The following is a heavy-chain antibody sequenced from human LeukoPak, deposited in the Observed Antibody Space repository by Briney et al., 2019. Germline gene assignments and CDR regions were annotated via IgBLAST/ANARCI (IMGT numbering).Heavy chain of an antibody. Sequence: SETLSLTCTVSGGSISSGGYYWSWIRQPPGKGLEWIGCIYHSGSTYYNPSLKSRVTISVDRSKNQFSLKLSSVTAADTAVYYCAREGAYRTYGDYSPFDFWGQGTLVTVSS. V-gene: IGHV4-30-2*01. CDR2: IYHSGST. D-gene: IGHD4-17*01. CDR1: GGSISSGGYY. CDR3: AREGAYRTYGDYSPFDF. J-gene: IGHJ5*01.